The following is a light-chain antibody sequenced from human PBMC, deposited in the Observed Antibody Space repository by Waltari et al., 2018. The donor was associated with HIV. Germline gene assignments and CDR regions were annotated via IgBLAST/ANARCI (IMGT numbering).Light chain of an antibody. V-gene: IGLV1-47*01. CDR3: ASWDDILSSVI. Sequence: QSVLTQSPSVSGTPGQRVTIPCSGSSANIGSNFVFWYQQIPRTAPKLLMYANDERPLGVPDRFSGSKSGTSASLAISGLRPEDEADYYCASWDDILSSVIFGGGTKVTVL. J-gene: IGLJ2*01. CDR1: SANIGSNF. CDR2: AND.